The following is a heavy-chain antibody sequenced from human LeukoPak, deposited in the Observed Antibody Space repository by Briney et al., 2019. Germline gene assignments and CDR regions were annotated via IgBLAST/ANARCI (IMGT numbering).Heavy chain of an antibody. CDR3: AKERPSPGYYYDREGAFDI. J-gene: IGHJ3*02. CDR2: IYYSGIT. D-gene: IGHD3-22*01. Sequence: SETLSLTCTVSGGSISSYYWSWSRQPPGKGLEWIGYIYYSGITNYNPSLKSRVTISVDTSKNQFSLQMSSVTAEDTAVYYCAKERPSPGYYYDREGAFDIWGQGTMVTVSS. V-gene: IGHV4-59*01. CDR1: GGSISSYY.